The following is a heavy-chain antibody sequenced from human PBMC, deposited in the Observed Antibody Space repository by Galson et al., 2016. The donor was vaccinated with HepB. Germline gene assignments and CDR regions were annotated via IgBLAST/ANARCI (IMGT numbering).Heavy chain of an antibody. CDR3: ARDRYGDYLDY. CDR1: GFTFSSCA. V-gene: IGHV3-64D*06. Sequence: SLRLSCAASGFTFSSCAMHWVRQAPGKGLESVSAISDNGGSTYYADSVKGRFTISRDNSKNTLYLRMSSLRAEDTAVYYCARDRYGDYLDYWGQGTLVTVSS. CDR2: ISDNGGST. J-gene: IGHJ4*02. D-gene: IGHD4-17*01.